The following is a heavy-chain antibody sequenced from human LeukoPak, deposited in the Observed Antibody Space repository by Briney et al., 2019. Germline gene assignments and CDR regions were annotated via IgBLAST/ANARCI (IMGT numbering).Heavy chain of an antibody. CDR1: GYTFTACY. D-gene: IGHD1-1*01. V-gene: IGHV1-2*06. Sequence: ASVRVSRKASGYTFTACYIHWVRQAPGQGLEWMGRINSKDGGTNYTQRFQGRVAMTRDTSINTAYLELSSLTSDDTAVYYCARGSTRDFWGQGTLLIVSS. CDR3: ARGSTRDF. J-gene: IGHJ4*02. CDR2: INSKDGGT.